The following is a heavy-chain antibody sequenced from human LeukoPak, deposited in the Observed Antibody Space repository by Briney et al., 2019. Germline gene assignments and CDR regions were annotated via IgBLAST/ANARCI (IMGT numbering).Heavy chain of an antibody. V-gene: IGHV3-7*01. D-gene: IGHD6-13*01. J-gene: IGHJ4*02. CDR2: IKNDGAVK. CDR3: AKDSYSKGDF. CDR1: GFTFSYHW. Sequence: GGSLRLSCVASGFTFSYHWMTWVRQAPGKGLEWVANIKNDGAVKNYVDSVKGRFTISRDNAKNSLYLQMNSLRAEDTAVYYCAKDSYSKGDFWGQGVLVTVSS.